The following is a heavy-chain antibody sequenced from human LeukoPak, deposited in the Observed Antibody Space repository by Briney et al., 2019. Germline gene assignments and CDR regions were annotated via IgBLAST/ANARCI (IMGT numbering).Heavy chain of an antibody. J-gene: IGHJ6*02. D-gene: IGHD3-3*01. Sequence: AGGSLRLSCAASGFTFSSYWMSWVRQAPGKGLEWVANIKQDGSEKYYVDSVKGRFTISRDNAKNSPYLQMNSLRAEDTAVYYCARDQAYYDFWSGYQHFGEYYYYGMDVWGQGTTVTVSS. CDR2: IKQDGSEK. CDR1: GFTFSSYW. V-gene: IGHV3-7*01. CDR3: ARDQAYYDFWSGYQHFGEYYYYGMDV.